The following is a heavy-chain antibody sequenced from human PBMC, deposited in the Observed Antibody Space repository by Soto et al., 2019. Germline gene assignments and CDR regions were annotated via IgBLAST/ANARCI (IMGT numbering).Heavy chain of an antibody. CDR3: AKDGGCAYCDSSGYYFGY. CDR2: ISGSGSST. J-gene: IGHJ4*02. Sequence: GGSLRLSCAASGFTFSNYAMSWVRQAPGKGLEWVSGISGSGSSTYYADSVKGRFTISRDNSKNTLYLQMNSLRAEDTAVYYCAKDGGCAYCDSSGYYFGYWGQGTLVTVSS. D-gene: IGHD3-22*01. V-gene: IGHV3-23*01. CDR1: GFTFSNYA.